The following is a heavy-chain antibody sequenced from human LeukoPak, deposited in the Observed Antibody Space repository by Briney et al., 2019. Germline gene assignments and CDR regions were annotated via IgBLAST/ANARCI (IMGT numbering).Heavy chain of an antibody. CDR3: TTDKGRKLLWFGELPSYYFDY. CDR1: GFTFSNAW. D-gene: IGHD3-10*01. CDR2: IKSKTDGGTT. V-gene: IGHV3-15*01. Sequence: KLGGSLRLSCAASGFTFSNAWMSWVRQAPGKGLEWVGRIKSKTDGGTTDYAAPVKGRFTISRDDSKNTLYLQMNSLKTEDTAVYYCTTDKGRKLLWFGELPSYYFDYWGQGTLVTVSS. J-gene: IGHJ4*02.